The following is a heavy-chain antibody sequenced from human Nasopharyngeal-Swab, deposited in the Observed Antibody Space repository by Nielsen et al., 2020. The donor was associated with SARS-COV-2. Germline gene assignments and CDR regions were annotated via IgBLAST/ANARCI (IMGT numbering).Heavy chain of an antibody. Sequence: RGSLRLPSAASGFTFSSYSMNWVRQAPGMGLEWVSVIHSDGTSTKYADSVKGRFTISRDNSTDTLYLQMNSLRAEDTAVYYCAKDLPEGWNSYLWYFDLWGRGTLVTVSS. D-gene: IGHD1-1*01. CDR3: AKDLPEGWNSYLWYFDL. V-gene: IGHV3-23*03. CDR1: GFTFSSYS. CDR2: IHSDGTST. J-gene: IGHJ2*01.